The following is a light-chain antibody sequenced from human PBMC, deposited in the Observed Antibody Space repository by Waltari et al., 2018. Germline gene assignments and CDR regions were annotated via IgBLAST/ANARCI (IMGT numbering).Light chain of an antibody. CDR3: QQYDMSPLT. CDR1: QPVRTTY. V-gene: IGKV3-20*01. CDR2: GAS. Sequence: EIVLTQSPGTLSLSPGERATLSCRASQPVRTTYLAWYQQKHGQAPTLLIYGASSSATGIPDRCSGSGSGTDFSLTISSLGPEDFAVYYCQQYDMSPLTFGGGTKVEIK. J-gene: IGKJ4*01.